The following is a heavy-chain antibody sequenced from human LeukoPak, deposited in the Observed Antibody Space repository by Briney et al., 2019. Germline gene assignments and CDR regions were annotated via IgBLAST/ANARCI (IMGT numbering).Heavy chain of an antibody. CDR1: GFTFSIYS. CDR3: AKDLGVRYFDWLIPGSDY. D-gene: IGHD3-9*01. CDR2: ISSSSSTI. Sequence: GGSLRLSCVGSGFTFSIYSMNWVRQAPGKGLEWVSYISSSSSTIYYADSVKGRFTISRDNSKNTLYLQTNSLRAEDTAVYYCAKDLGVRYFDWLIPGSDYWGQGTLVTVSS. J-gene: IGHJ4*02. V-gene: IGHV3-48*01.